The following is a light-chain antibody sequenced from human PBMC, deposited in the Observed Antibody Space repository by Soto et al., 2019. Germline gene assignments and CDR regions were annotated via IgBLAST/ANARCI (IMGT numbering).Light chain of an antibody. V-gene: IGKV1-5*01. Sequence: DIQMTQSPSTLSASVVDRVTITCRASQSISTWLAWYQQKPGKAPKLLIYDASILESGVPSRFSGIGSGTDFTLTISSLQPDDFATYYCQQYNSYSSTFGQGTKVEIK. CDR3: QQYNSYSST. CDR1: QSISTW. J-gene: IGKJ1*01. CDR2: DAS.